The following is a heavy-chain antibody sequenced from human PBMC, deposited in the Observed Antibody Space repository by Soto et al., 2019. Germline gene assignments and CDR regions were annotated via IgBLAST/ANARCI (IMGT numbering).Heavy chain of an antibody. CDR2: IIPLFGTA. CDR1: GGTFSSYA. J-gene: IGHJ6*02. D-gene: IGHD5-18*01. Sequence: QVQLVQSGAEVKKPGSSVKVSCKASGGTFSSYAISWVRQAPGQGLEWMGGIIPLFGTANYAQKFQGRVTXXAXEXXSTAYMELSSLRSEDTAVYYCAQRWGYNYGRGLDVWVQGTTVTVSS. V-gene: IGHV1-69*12. CDR3: AQRWGYNYGRGLDV.